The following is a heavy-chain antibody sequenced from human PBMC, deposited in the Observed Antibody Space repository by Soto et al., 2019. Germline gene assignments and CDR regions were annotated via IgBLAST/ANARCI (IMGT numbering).Heavy chain of an antibody. V-gene: IGHV3-9*01. D-gene: IGHD2-15*01. CDR2: ISWNSGSI. J-gene: IGHJ3*02. CDR3: AKDKEKFIGYAFDI. Sequence: GGSLRLSCAASGFTFDDYAMHWVRQAPGKGLEWVSGISWNSGSIGYADSVKGRFTIPRDNAKNSLYLQMNSLRAEDTALYYCAKDKEKFIGYAFDIWGQGTMVTVSS. CDR1: GFTFDDYA.